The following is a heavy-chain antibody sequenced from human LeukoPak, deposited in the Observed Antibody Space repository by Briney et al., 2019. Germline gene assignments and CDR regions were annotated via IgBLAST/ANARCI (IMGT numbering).Heavy chain of an antibody. Sequence: ASVKVSCKASGYTFTSYSISWVRQAPGQGLEWMGWINPNSGGTNYAQKFQGRVTMTRDTSISTAYMELSRLRSDDTAVYYCARGGHIVVVTAHDAFDIWGQGTMVTVSS. CDR3: ARGGHIVVVTAHDAFDI. J-gene: IGHJ3*02. D-gene: IGHD2-21*02. V-gene: IGHV1-2*02. CDR1: GYTFTSYS. CDR2: INPNSGGT.